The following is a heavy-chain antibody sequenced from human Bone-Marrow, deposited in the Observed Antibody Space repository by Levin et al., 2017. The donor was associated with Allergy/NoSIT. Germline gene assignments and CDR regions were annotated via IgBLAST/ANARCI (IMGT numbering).Heavy chain of an antibody. CDR1: GGSLSNQY. D-gene: IGHD3-10*01. J-gene: IGHJ2*01. CDR2: IYYSGST. Sequence: SQTLSLTCTVSGGSLSNQYWSWIRQPPGKGLEWIGNIYYSGSTNFNPSLKSRVNMSLDTSNNQFSLWLSSLTAADAAVYYCAREIIMFRGVRLDWYFDLWGRGTLVAVSS. V-gene: IGHV4-59*11. CDR3: AREIIMFRGVRLDWYFDL.